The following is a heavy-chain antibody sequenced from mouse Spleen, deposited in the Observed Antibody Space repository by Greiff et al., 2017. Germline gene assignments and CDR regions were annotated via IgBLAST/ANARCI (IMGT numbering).Heavy chain of an antibody. D-gene: IGHD1-1*01. J-gene: IGHJ2*01. Sequence: DVKLVESGGGLVQPGGSRKLSCAASGFTFSSFGMHWVRQAPEKGLEWVAYISSGSSTIYYADTVKGRFTISRDNPKNTLFLQMTSLRSEDTAMYYCARSTVFDYWGQGTTLTVSS. CDR2: ISSGSSTI. V-gene: IGHV5-17*02. CDR1: GFTFSSFG. CDR3: ARSTVFDY.